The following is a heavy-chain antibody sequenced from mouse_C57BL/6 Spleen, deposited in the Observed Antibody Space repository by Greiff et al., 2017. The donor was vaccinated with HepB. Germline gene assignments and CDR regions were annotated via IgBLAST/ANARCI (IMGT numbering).Heavy chain of an antibody. CDR3: ARELGRAYYAMDY. J-gene: IGHJ4*01. D-gene: IGHD4-1*01. V-gene: IGHV1-63*01. CDR2: IYPGGGYT. Sequence: QVQLQQPGAELVRPGTSVKMSCKASGYTFTNYWIGWAKQRPGHGLEWIGDIYPGGGYTNYNEKFKGKATLTADKSSSTAYMQFSSLTSEDSAIYYCARELGRAYYAMDYWGQGTSVTVSS. CDR1: GYTFTNYW.